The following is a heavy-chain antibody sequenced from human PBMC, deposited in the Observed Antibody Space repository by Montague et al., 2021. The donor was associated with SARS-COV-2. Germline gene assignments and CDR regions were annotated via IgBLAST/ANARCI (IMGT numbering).Heavy chain of an antibody. CDR3: VRDGGNWYYFDY. V-gene: IGHV4-4*07. D-gene: IGHD3-16*01. CDR2: IYASGST. J-gene: IGHJ4*02. CDR1: GVSITSYC. Sequence: SETLSLTCSISGVSITSYCWSWVRQPAGKGLEWVGHIYASGSTNXSPSLKSRVRLSIDNPKNQFSLKLESLTAADTAVYYCVRDGGNWYYFDYWGQGALVTVSS.